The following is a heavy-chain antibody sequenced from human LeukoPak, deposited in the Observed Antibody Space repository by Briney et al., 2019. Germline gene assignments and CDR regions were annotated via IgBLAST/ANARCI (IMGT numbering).Heavy chain of an antibody. J-gene: IGHJ4*02. CDR1: GASTSSYY. CDR2: IYYSGST. CDR3: ARVRSMTTVDY. Sequence: SETLSLTCTVSGASTSSYYWSWIRQPPGKGLEWIGYIYYSGSTNYNPSLKSRVTISVDTSKNQFSLRLSSVTAADTAIHYCARVRSMTTVDYWGQGTLVAVSS. D-gene: IGHD4-17*01. V-gene: IGHV4-59*01.